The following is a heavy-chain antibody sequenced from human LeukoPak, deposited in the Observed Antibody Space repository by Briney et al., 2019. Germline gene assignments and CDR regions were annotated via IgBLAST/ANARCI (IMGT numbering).Heavy chain of an antibody. D-gene: IGHD2-15*01. CDR3: ARDRYCSGGSCYKAFDF. V-gene: IGHV4-34*01. Sequence: PSETLSLTCAVYGGSFSGCYWTWVRQPPGKGLEWIGEIYHSGSTNYNPSLKSRVTISVDKSKNQFSLKLSSVTAADTAVYYCARDRYCSGGSCYKAFDFWGQGTMVTVSS. CDR2: IYHSGST. J-gene: IGHJ3*01. CDR1: GGSFSGCY.